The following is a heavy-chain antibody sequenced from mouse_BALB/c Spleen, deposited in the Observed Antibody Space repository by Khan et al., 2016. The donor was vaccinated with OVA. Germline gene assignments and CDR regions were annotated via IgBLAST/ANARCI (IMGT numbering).Heavy chain of an antibody. V-gene: IGHV10-1*02. J-gene: IGHJ3*01. CDR1: GFTFNTYA. CDR3: VSGSWFAY. Sequence: EVQLVESGGGLVQPKGSLKLSCAASGFTFNTYAMNWVRQAPGKGLEWVARIRSKSNNYATYYADSVKDRFTISRDDSQSMLYLQINNLKTEDRAMYYCVSGSWFAYWGQGTLVTVAA. CDR2: IRSKSNNYAT.